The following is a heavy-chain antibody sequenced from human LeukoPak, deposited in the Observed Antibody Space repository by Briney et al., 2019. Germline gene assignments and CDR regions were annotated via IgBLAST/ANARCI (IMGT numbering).Heavy chain of an antibody. D-gene: IGHD5/OR15-5a*01. CDR1: GFTFSSHG. CDR2: IWYDGSKK. V-gene: IGHV3-33*01. CDR3: ARDRSTTHFDY. J-gene: IGHJ4*02. Sequence: GGSLRLSCAASGFTFSSHGMHWVRQAPGKGLEWVAVIWYDGSKKYHADPVKGRFTISRDNSKNTLYLQMNSLRAEDTAVYYCARDRSTTHFDYWGQGTLVTVSS.